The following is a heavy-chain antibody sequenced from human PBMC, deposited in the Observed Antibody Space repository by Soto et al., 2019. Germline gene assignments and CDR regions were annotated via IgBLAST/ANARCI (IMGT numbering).Heavy chain of an antibody. Sequence: EVQLVESGGGLVKPGGSLRLSCAASGFTFSSYSMNWVRQAPGKGLEWVSSINYKSHIDYADSVMGRFTISRDNAKNSLYLQMTSLRAEDTAVYFCARDLIYAGYYYYMDVWGIGTTVTVSS. J-gene: IGHJ6*03. CDR1: GFTFSSYS. V-gene: IGHV3-21*01. CDR3: ARDLIYAGYYYYMDV. D-gene: IGHD3-10*01. CDR2: INYKSHI.